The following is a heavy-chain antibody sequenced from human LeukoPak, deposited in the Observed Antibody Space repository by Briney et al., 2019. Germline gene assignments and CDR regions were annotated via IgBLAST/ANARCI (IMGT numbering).Heavy chain of an antibody. V-gene: IGHV3-30*04. Sequence: GGSLRLSCAASGFTFSSYAMHWDRQAPGKGLEWVAVISYDGSNKYYADSVKGRFTISRDNSKNTLYLQMNSLRAEDTAVYYCARDYGFDYWGQGTLVTVSS. CDR1: GFTFSSYA. CDR2: ISYDGSNK. J-gene: IGHJ4*02. D-gene: IGHD3-10*01. CDR3: ARDYGFDY.